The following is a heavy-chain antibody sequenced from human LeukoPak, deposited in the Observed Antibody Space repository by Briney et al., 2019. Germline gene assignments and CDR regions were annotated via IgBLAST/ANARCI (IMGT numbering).Heavy chain of an antibody. V-gene: IGHV5-51*01. CDR3: ARHGVTTTSIGAFDI. J-gene: IGHJ3*02. Sequence: GESLKISCKGSGYSFTSYWIGWVRQMPGKGLEWMGIIYPGDSDTRYSPSFQGQVTISADKSISTAYLQWSSLKASDTAMYYCARHGVTTTSIGAFDIWGQGTMVTVSS. CDR1: GYSFTSYW. D-gene: IGHD4-17*01. CDR2: IYPGDSDT.